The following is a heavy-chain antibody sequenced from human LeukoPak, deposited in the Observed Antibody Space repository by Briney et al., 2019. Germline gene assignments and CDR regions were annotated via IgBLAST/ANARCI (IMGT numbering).Heavy chain of an antibody. D-gene: IGHD3-22*01. J-gene: IGHJ6*03. V-gene: IGHV1-46*01. Sequence: EASVKVSCKASGYTFTSYYMHWVRQAPGQGLEWMGIINPSGGSTSYAQKFQGRVTMTRDMSTSTVYMELSSLRSEDMAVYCCAREQPKNYYDSSGHYYYYYMDVWGKGTTVTVSS. CDR1: GYTFTSYY. CDR2: INPSGGST. CDR3: AREQPKNYYDSSGHYYYYYMDV.